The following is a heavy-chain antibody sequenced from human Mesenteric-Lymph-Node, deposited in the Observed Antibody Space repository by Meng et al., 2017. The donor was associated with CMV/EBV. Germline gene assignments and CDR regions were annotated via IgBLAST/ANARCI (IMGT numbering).Heavy chain of an antibody. D-gene: IGHD3-3*01. CDR1: GFTFSTYA. CDR2: ISNSGGST. CDR3: ATSRGDFWSGWYWCFDL. Sequence: GESLKISCAASGFTFSTYAMSWVRQAPGKGLEWVSAISNSGGSTYYADSVKGRFTISRDNSKNTLYLQMNSLRAEDTAVYYCATSRGDFWSGWYWCFDLWGRGTLVTVSS. V-gene: IGHV3-23*01. J-gene: IGHJ2*01.